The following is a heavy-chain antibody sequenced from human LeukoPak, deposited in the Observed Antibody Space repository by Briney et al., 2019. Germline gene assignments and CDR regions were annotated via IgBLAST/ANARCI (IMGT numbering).Heavy chain of an antibody. CDR1: GFTFSSYA. V-gene: IGHV3-30-3*01. CDR3: ASRITVFGVATRGYYMDV. Sequence: PGRSLRLSCAASGFTFSSYALHWVRQAPGKGLEWMAVISYDGSNKYYADSVKGRFTISRDNSKNTLYLQMNSLRAEDTAVYYCASRITVFGVATRGYYMDVWGKGTTVTVSS. J-gene: IGHJ6*03. D-gene: IGHD3-3*01. CDR2: ISYDGSNK.